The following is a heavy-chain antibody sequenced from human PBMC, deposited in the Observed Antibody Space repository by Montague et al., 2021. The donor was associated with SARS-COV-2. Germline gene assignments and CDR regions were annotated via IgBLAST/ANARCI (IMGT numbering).Heavy chain of an antibody. Sequence: SVKVSFKVSGYALRELSMHWVQQAPGKGLEWMGGFDPDEGETIFAQKFQGRVTMTEDTSTDTAYMELSSLRSEDTAIYYCATVDTQIIYWGQGTLVTVSS. CDR3: ATVDTQIIY. CDR2: FDPDEGET. D-gene: IGHD5-18*01. J-gene: IGHJ4*02. CDR1: GYALRELS. V-gene: IGHV1-24*01.